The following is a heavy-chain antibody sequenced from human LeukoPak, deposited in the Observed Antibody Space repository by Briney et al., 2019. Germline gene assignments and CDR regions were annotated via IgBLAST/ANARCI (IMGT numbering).Heavy chain of an antibody. CDR2: IRYDGSNK. Sequence: GGSLRLSCAASGFTFSSYGMHWVRQAPGKGLEWVAFIRYDGSNKYYADSVKGRFTISRDNSKNTLYLQMNSLRAEDTAVYYCAKDYLAVTNSYYFDYWGQGTLVTVSS. V-gene: IGHV3-30*02. CDR1: GFTFSSYG. CDR3: AKDYLAVTNSYYFDY. D-gene: IGHD4-17*01. J-gene: IGHJ4*02.